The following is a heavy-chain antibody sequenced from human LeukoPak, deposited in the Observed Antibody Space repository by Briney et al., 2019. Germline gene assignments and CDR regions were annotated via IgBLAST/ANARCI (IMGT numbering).Heavy chain of an antibody. V-gene: IGHV3-21*01. CDR2: ISSSSSYI. CDR1: GFTFSSHW. Sequence: PGGSLRLSCAASGFTFSSHWMSWVRQAPGKGLEWVSSISSSSSYIYYADSVKGRFTISRDNAKNSLYLQMNSLRAEDTAVYYCATQLATVVRVYYWGQGTLVTVSS. J-gene: IGHJ4*02. D-gene: IGHD4-23*01. CDR3: ATQLATVVRVYY.